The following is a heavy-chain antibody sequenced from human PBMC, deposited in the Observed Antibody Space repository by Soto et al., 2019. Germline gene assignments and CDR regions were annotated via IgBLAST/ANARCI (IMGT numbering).Heavy chain of an antibody. V-gene: IGHV3-23*01. CDR3: AKPRSSSWFHPRNAFDI. J-gene: IGHJ3*02. Sequence: GGSLRLSCAASGFTFSSYAMSWVRQAPGKGLEWVSAISGSGGSTYYADSVKGRFTISRDNSKNTLYLQMNSLRAEDTAVYYCAKPRSSSWFHPRNAFDIWGQGTMVTVSS. D-gene: IGHD6-13*01. CDR1: GFTFSSYA. CDR2: ISGSGGST.